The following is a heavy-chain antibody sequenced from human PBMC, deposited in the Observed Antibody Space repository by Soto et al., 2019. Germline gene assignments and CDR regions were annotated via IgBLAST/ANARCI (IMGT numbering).Heavy chain of an antibody. Sequence: VQLVESGGGVVQPGRSLRLSCVVSGFTFRDYGMHWVRQAPGKGLEWVAVISYDGSNKIYADSVKGRFTISRDNSKNTLYLQMNSLRAEDTAVYYCAKGYSNGWYLSGYWGQGSLVTVSS. CDR1: GFTFRDYG. CDR3: AKGYSNGWYLSGY. J-gene: IGHJ4*02. D-gene: IGHD6-19*01. CDR2: ISYDGSNK. V-gene: IGHV3-30*18.